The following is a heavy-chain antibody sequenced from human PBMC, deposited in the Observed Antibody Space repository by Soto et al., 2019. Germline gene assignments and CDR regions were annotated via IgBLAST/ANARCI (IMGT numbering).Heavy chain of an antibody. CDR2: ISYDGSNK. J-gene: IGHJ6*02. CDR3: ARDMWPYSSGWSMSDYYYGMDV. D-gene: IGHD6-19*01. V-gene: IGHV3-30-3*01. Sequence: QVQLVESGGGVVQPGRSLRLSCAASGFTFSSYAMHWVRQAPGKGLEWVAVISYDGSNKYYADSVKGRFTISRDNSKNTLYLHMNSLRAEDTAVYYCARDMWPYSSGWSMSDYYYGMDVWGQGTTVTVSS. CDR1: GFTFSSYA.